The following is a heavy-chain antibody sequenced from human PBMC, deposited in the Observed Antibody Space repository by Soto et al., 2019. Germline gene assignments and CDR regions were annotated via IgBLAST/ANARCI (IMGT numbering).Heavy chain of an antibody. CDR3: AHYTTDTYFDV. CDR1: GFSLYTGGVG. D-gene: IGHD1-1*01. CDR2: LYWDDTR. V-gene: IGHV2-5*02. Sequence: QITLKESSPTLVNPTQTLTLTCSFSGFSLYTGGVGVGWIRQPPGKALEWLALLYWDDTRRNNPSLKNTLTIAKDTSENPVVLTVTDMGRVDTGTYFCAHYTTDTYFDVWGKGATVTVSS. J-gene: IGHJ6*04.